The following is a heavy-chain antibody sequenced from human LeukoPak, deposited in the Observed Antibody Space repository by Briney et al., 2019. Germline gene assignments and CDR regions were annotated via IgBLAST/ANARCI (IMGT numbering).Heavy chain of an antibody. CDR1: GFSFSNYG. CDR2: IRSDGINK. J-gene: IGHJ4*02. CDR3: ARGPSGYHNT. Sequence: GGSLRLSCAASGFSFSNYGMHWVRQAPGKGLEWVAFIRSDGINKYYADSVKGRFTISRDNSKNTLYLQMNSLRAEDTAVYYCARGPSGYHNTGGQGTLVTVSS. V-gene: IGHV3-30*02. D-gene: IGHD5-12*01.